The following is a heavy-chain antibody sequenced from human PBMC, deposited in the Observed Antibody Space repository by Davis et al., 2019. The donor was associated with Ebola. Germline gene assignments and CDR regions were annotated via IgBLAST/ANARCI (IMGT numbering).Heavy chain of an antibody. D-gene: IGHD4/OR15-4a*01. CDR1: GFTFSSYA. V-gene: IGHV3-23*01. J-gene: IGHJ6*03. CDR2: ISGSGGST. Sequence: PGGSLRLSCAASGFTFSSYAMSWVRQAPGKGLEWVSAISGSGGSTYYADSVKGRFTISRDNSKNTLYLQMNSLRAEDTAVYYCARSNRDYYYYYMDVWGKGTTVTVSS. CDR3: ARSNRDYYYYYMDV.